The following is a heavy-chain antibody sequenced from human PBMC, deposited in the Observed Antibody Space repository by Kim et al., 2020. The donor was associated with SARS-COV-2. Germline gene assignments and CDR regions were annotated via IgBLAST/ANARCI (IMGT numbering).Heavy chain of an antibody. CDR3: ARGRDGSGSFINWYFDL. V-gene: IGHV4-34*01. J-gene: IGHJ2*01. CDR1: GGSFSGYY. CDR2: INHSGST. D-gene: IGHD3-10*01. Sequence: SETLSLTCAVYGGSFSGYYWSWIRQPPGKGLEWIGEINHSGSTNYNPSLKSRVTISVDTSKNQISLKLSSVTAADTAVYYCARGRDGSGSFINWYFDLWGRGTLVTVSS.